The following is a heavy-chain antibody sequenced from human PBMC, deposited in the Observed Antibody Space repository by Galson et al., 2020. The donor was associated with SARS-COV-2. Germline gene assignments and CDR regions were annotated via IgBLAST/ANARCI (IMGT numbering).Heavy chain of an antibody. V-gene: IGHV4-61*02. CDR2: IYISGTT. CDR1: GGSIGSNTYY. D-gene: IGHD6-6*01. J-gene: IGHJ3*02. Sequence: SETLSLTCSVSGGSIGSNTYYWSWIRQSAGKGLEWIGRIYISGTTYYNPSLKSRVTISLDTAKNQFFLQLNSVTAADTAVYYCARDQKTISARVSAFDIWGQGTMVTVSS. CDR3: ARDQKTISARVSAFDI.